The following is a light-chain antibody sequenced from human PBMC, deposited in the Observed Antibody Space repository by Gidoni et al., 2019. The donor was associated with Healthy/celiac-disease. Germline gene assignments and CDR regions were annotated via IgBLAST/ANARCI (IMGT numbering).Light chain of an antibody. V-gene: IGKV1-39*01. CDR3: QQSYSTPYT. J-gene: IGKJ2*01. Sequence: LSASVGDRVTITCRASQSISSYLNWYQQKPGKAPKLLIYGASSVQSGVPSRFSGSGSGTDFTLTISSLQPEDFATYYCQQSYSTPYTFGQGTKLEIK. CDR1: QSISSY. CDR2: GAS.